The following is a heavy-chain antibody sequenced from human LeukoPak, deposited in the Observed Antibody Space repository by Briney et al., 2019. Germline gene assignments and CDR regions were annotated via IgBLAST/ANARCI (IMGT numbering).Heavy chain of an antibody. J-gene: IGHJ4*02. CDR2: ISYDGSNK. V-gene: IGHV3-30-3*01. Sequence: PGRSLRLSCAASGFNFSSYAMHWVRQAPGKGLEWVAVISYDGSNKYYADSVKGRFTISRDNSKNTLYLQMNSLRAEDTAVYYCAREGAYSGSYRGDLDFDYWGQGTLVTVSS. CDR3: AREGAYSGSYRGDLDFDY. CDR1: GFNFSSYA. D-gene: IGHD1-26*01.